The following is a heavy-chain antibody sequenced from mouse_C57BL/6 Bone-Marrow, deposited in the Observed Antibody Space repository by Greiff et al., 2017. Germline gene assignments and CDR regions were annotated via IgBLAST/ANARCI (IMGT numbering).Heavy chain of an antibody. Sequence: QVQLQQSGAELARPGASVTMSCKASGYTFTSYTMHWVKQRPGQGLEWIGYINPSSGYTKYNQKFKDKATLTADKSSSTAYMQLSSLTSEDSAVYYCALPYYYGSSSWFAYWGQGTLVTVSA. CDR1: GYTFTSYT. CDR2: INPSSGYT. D-gene: IGHD1-1*01. J-gene: IGHJ3*01. V-gene: IGHV1-4*01. CDR3: ALPYYYGSSSWFAY.